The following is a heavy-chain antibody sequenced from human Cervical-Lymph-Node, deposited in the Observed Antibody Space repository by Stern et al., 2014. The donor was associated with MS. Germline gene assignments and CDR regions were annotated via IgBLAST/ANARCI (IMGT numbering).Heavy chain of an antibody. V-gene: IGHV3-9*01. CDR3: AKDQAHYYDSSGSGVGS. Sequence: EVHLVESGGGLVQPGRSLRLSCAASGFSLDDHAMHWVRQAPGKGLEWVAGISWHSGTIGYADSVKGRFTISRDNAKNSLYLQMNSLRPEDTALYYCAKDQAHYYDSSGSGVGSWGQGTLVTVSS. CDR2: ISWHSGTI. CDR1: GFSLDDHA. D-gene: IGHD3-22*01. J-gene: IGHJ4*02.